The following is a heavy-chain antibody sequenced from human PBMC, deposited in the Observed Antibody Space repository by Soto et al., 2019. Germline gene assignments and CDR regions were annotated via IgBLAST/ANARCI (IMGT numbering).Heavy chain of an antibody. CDR3: ASRSPYCSGGSCYDY. V-gene: IGHV4-59*08. Sequence: SETLSLTCTVSGGSISSYYWSWIRQPPGKGLEWIGYIYYSGSTNYNPSLKSRVTISVDTSKNQFSLKLSSVTAADTAVYYCASRSPYCSGGSCYDYWGQGTLVTVSS. D-gene: IGHD2-15*01. CDR1: GGSISSYY. J-gene: IGHJ4*02. CDR2: IYYSGST.